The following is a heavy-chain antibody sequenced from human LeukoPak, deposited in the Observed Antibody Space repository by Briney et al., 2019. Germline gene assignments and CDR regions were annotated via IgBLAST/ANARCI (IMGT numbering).Heavy chain of an antibody. Sequence: SETLSLTCTVSGASISSWYWRWIRQPPGKGREWIGYIYVSGNNNYKPSLKSRVTMSIHTSKNQFSLMMTSVTAADAATYYCVRETSLAGFASGLGFNHWGQGILVTVSS. CDR3: VRETSLAGFASGLGFNH. CDR2: IYVSGNN. J-gene: IGHJ4*02. CDR1: GASISSWY. V-gene: IGHV4-59*01. D-gene: IGHD6-19*01.